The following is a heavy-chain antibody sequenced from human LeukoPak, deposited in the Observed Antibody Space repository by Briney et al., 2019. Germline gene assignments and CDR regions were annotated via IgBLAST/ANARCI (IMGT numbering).Heavy chain of an antibody. D-gene: IGHD4-11*01. V-gene: IGHV4-59*01. J-gene: IGHJ6*03. Sequence: SGTLSLTCTVSDDSITMYYWTWIRQPPGKGLEWIGYVDHTGSTKFNPSLNGRVSISRDTSNNFFSLRLRSVTAADTAVYFCARGRVSSSTWYSTYYYFFYMDFWGKGTTVTVSS. CDR2: VDHTGST. CDR3: ARGRVSSSTWYSTYYYFFYMDF. CDR1: DDSITMYY.